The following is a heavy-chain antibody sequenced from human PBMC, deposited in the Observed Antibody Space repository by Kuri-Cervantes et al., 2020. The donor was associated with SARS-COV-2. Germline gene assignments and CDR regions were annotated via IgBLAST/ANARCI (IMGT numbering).Heavy chain of an antibody. CDR2: MNPNSGNT. V-gene: IGHV1-8*03. CDR3: SRIKATPPQYYDFWSGYYTHNWFDP. CDR1: GYTFTSYD. Sequence: ASVKVSCKASGYTFTSYDINWVRQATGQGLEWMGWMNPNSGNTGYAQKFQGRVTITRNTSISTAYMELSSLRSEDTAVCYCSRIKATPPQYYDFWSGYYTHNWFDPWGQGTLVTVSS. D-gene: IGHD3-3*01. J-gene: IGHJ5*02.